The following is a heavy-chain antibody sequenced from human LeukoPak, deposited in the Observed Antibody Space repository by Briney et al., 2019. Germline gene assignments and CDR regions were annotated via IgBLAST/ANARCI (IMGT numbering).Heavy chain of an antibody. CDR3: AGGDVGATTVYDAFDI. D-gene: IGHD1-26*01. CDR2: INPNSGGT. Sequence: ASVKVSCKASGYTFTGYYMHWVRQAPGQGLEWMGWINPNSGGTNYAQKFQGRVTMTRDTSISTAYMELSRLRSDDTAVYYCAGGDVGATTVYDAFDIWGQGTMVTVSS. V-gene: IGHV1-2*02. CDR1: GYTFTGYY. J-gene: IGHJ3*02.